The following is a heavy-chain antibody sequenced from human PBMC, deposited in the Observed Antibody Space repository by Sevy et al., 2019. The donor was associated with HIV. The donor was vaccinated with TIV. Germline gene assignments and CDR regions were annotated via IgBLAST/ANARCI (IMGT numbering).Heavy chain of an antibody. CDR1: GFTFSSYS. V-gene: IGHV3-48*02. Sequence: GGSLRLSCAASGFTFSSYSMNWVRQAPGKGLEWVSYISSSSSTIYYADSVKGRFTISRDNAKNSLYLQMNSLGDEDTAVYYCANGYCSGGSCYPDWDFDYWGQGTLVTVSS. J-gene: IGHJ4*02. CDR3: ANGYCSGGSCYPDWDFDY. CDR2: ISSSSSTI. D-gene: IGHD2-15*01.